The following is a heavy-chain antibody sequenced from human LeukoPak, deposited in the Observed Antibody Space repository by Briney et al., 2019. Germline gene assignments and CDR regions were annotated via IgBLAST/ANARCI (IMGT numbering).Heavy chain of an antibody. CDR2: IYHSGST. CDR1: GGSISRGGYS. Sequence: SSETLSLTCAVSGGSISRGGYSWSWIRQPPGKGLEWIGYIYHSGSTYYNPSLKSRVTISVDRSKNQFSLKLSSVTAADTAVYYCARGITMVRGLKPYFDYWGQGTLVTVSS. J-gene: IGHJ4*02. D-gene: IGHD3-10*01. V-gene: IGHV4-30-2*01. CDR3: ARGITMVRGLKPYFDY.